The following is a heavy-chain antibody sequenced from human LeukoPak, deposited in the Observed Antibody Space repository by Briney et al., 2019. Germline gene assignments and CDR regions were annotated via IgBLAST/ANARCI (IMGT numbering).Heavy chain of an antibody. J-gene: IGHJ4*02. V-gene: IGHV5-51*01. Sequence: HGESLKISCKGSGYRFTNYWIGWVRQMPGKGLERMGIIYPGDSDTRYSPSFQGQVTTSADKSISTAYLQWSSLKASDTAIYFCAIGGDSSTSCYRCFNYWGQGTLVTVSS. CDR3: AIGGDSSTSCYRCFNY. CDR1: GYRFTNYW. D-gene: IGHD2-2*02. CDR2: IYPGDSDT.